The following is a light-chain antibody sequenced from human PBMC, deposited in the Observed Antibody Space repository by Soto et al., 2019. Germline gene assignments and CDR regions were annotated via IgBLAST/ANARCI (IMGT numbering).Light chain of an antibody. J-gene: IGLJ2*01. CDR1: SSVVGNYNL. V-gene: IGLV2-23*01. CDR2: EGS. CDR3: SSYAGNDILV. Sequence: QSVLTQPASVSGSPGQSITISCTGTSSVVGNYNLVSLYQQHPGKAPRVIIYEGSKRPSGVSNRFSGSKSGNTASLTISGLQAEDEADYYCSSYAGNDILVFGGGTKVTVL.